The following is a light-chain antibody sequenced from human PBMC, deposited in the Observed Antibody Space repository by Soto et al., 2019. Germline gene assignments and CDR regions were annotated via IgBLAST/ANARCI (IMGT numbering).Light chain of an antibody. J-gene: IGKJ1*01. CDR1: ESITTY. Sequence: DIQMTQSPSSLSASVGDRVTITCRASESITTYLNWYHQKPGKAPKLLIYAASSLYSGVPPRFRGSGSGTDFTLTITSLQPEDFATYYCQQTYTTPRTFGQGTKVDIK. CDR3: QQTYTTPRT. V-gene: IGKV1-39*01. CDR2: AAS.